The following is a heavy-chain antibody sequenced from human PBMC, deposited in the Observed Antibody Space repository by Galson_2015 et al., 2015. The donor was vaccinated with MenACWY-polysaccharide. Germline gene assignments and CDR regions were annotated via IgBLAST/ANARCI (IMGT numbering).Heavy chain of an antibody. V-gene: IGHV3-48*02. D-gene: IGHD6-6*01. Sequence: SLRLSCAASGLTFSRFRMTWVRQAPGKGLEWISYISPSTSHIYYTDSVQGRFTISRDNAKNSLYLQMNSLRDEDTAVYYCARDGMDYRRTSRTTRSNWFDPWGRGTLVTVSS. CDR1: GLTFSRFR. CDR3: ARDGMDYRRTSRTTRSNWFDP. J-gene: IGHJ5*02. CDR2: ISPSTSHI.